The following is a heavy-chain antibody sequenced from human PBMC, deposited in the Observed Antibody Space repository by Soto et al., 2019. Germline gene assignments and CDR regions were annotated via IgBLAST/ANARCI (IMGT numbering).Heavy chain of an antibody. CDR1: GGSISSSSYY. CDR2: IYYSGST. V-gene: IGHV4-39*01. J-gene: IGHJ4*02. Sequence: QLQLQESGPGLVKPSETLSLTCTVSGGSISSSSYYWGWIRQPPGKGLEWIGSIYYSGSTYYNPSLRSRVTISVDTSKNQFSLKLSSVTAADTAVYYCASSPLSSGWFPRYFDYWGQGTLVTVSS. D-gene: IGHD6-19*01. CDR3: ASSPLSSGWFPRYFDY.